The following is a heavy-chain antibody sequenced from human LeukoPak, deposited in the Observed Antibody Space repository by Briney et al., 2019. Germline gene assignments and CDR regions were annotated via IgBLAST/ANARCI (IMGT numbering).Heavy chain of an antibody. CDR1: GFTFTNYA. V-gene: IGHV3-30*04. Sequence: GGSLRLSCAASGFTFTNYAMHWVRQAPGKGLEWVAVISYDGSYKDYADSVKGRFTISRDNSKNTLYLQMNSLRAEDTAVYYCAKTSYYDSSGSDAFDIWGQGTMVTVSS. J-gene: IGHJ3*02. CDR3: AKTSYYDSSGSDAFDI. D-gene: IGHD3-22*01. CDR2: ISYDGSYK.